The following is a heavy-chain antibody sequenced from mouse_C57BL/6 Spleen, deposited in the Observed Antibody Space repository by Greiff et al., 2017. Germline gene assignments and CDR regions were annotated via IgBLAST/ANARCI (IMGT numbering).Heavy chain of an antibody. CDR1: GFNINDYY. CDR3: TTLYDYGLHFDV. V-gene: IGHV14-1*01. D-gene: IGHD2-4*01. J-gene: IGHJ1*03. CDR2: FDPEHGDT. Sequence: VHVKQSGAELVRPGASVKLSCTASGFNINDYYMPWVKQRPEQGLEWIGRFDPEHGDTEYAPEFQGKATMTADTSSNTAYLQLSSLTSEDTAVYYCTTLYDYGLHFDVWGTGTTVTVSS.